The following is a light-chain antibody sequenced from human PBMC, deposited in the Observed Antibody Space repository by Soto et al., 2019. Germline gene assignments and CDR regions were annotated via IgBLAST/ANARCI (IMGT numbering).Light chain of an antibody. V-gene: IGLV2-14*01. J-gene: IGLJ2*01. CDR3: SSYTNSNNVV. Sequence: QSALTQPASVSGSPGQSIAISCTGTSSDVGGYNFVSWYQQYPGKAPKLMIYEVSNRPSKVSNRFSGSKSGNTASLTISGLQAEDEADYYCSSYTNSNNVVFGGGTKLTVL. CDR1: SSDVGGYNF. CDR2: EVS.